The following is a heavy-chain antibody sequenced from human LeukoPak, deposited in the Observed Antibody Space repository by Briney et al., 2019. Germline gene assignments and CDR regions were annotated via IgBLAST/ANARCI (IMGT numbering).Heavy chain of an antibody. J-gene: IGHJ4*02. D-gene: IGHD1-26*01. CDR1: GFTFSSYA. CDR3: ASARGGSYWVYFDY. V-gene: IGHV3-23*01. CDR2: ISGSGGST. Sequence: GGSLRLSCAASGFTFSSYAMSWVRQAPGKGLEWVSAISGSGGSTYYADSVKGRFTISRDNSKNTLYLQMNSLRAEDTAVYYCASARGGSYWVYFDYWGQGTLVTVSS.